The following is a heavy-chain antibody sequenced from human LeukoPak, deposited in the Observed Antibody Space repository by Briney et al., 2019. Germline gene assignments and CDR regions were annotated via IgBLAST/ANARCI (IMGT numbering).Heavy chain of an antibody. V-gene: IGHV4-59*01. CDR2: IYYSGST. J-gene: IGHJ6*03. CDR3: ARAAATPRCSGGSCYSGRGGYYYYYYMVV. Sequence: SETLSLTCTVSGGSISSYYWSWIRQPPGKGLEWIGYIYYSGSTNYNPSLKSRVTISVDTSKNQFSLKLSSVTAADTAVYYCARAAATPRCSGGSCYSGRGGYYYYYYMVVWGKGTTVTVSS. D-gene: IGHD2-15*01. CDR1: GGSISSYY.